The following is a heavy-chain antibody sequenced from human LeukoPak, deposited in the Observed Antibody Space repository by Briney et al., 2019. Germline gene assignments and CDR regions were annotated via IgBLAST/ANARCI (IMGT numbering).Heavy chain of an antibody. CDR2: IYYSGST. J-gene: IGHJ4*02. Sequence: SEPLSLTCTVSGGSISSYYWSWIRQPPGKGLEWIGYIYYSGSTKYNPSLKSRVTISVDTSKNQFSLKLSSVTAADTAVYYCARVPPGTSHSDYWGQGTLVTVSS. V-gene: IGHV4-59*01. CDR1: GGSISSYY. D-gene: IGHD1-7*01. CDR3: ARVPPGTSHSDY.